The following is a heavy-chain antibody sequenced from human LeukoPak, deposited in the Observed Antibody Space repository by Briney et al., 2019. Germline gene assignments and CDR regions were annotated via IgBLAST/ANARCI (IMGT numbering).Heavy chain of an antibody. D-gene: IGHD3-22*01. CDR2: ISAYNGNT. V-gene: IGHV1-18*01. Sequence: ASVKVSCKASGYTFTSYGISWVRQAPGQGLEWMGWISAYNGNTNYAQKLQGRVTMTTDTSTSTAYMELRSLRSDDTAVYYCARDPRDYYDSSGSYYFDYWGQGTLVTVSS. CDR1: GYTFTSYG. J-gene: IGHJ4*02. CDR3: ARDPRDYYDSSGSYYFDY.